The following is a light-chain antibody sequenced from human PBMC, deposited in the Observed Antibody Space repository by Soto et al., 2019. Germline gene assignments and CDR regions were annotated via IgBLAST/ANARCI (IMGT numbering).Light chain of an antibody. Sequence: EIVLTQSPGTLSLSPGERATLSCRASQSVSSSYLAWYQQKPGQAPRLLIYGASSRAPGIPDRFSGRGSGTDFTLSISRLDPEDLAVYYCEQYVRSKTFGQGTKVEIK. CDR3: EQYVRSKT. J-gene: IGKJ1*01. V-gene: IGKV3-20*01. CDR2: GAS. CDR1: QSVSSSY.